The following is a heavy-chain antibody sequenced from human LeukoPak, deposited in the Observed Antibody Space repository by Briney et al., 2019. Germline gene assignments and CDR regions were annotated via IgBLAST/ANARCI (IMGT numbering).Heavy chain of an antibody. V-gene: IGHV3-66*01. CDR2: TYSGGST. Sequence: GGSLRLSCAASGFTFSSYGMSWVRQAPGKGLEWVSVTYSGGSTYYADSVKGRFTISRDNSKNTLYLQMNSLRAEDTAVYYCARGIEVGSGYMDVWGKGTTVTISS. CDR1: GFTFSSYG. J-gene: IGHJ6*03. CDR3: ARGIEVGSGYMDV. D-gene: IGHD3-22*01.